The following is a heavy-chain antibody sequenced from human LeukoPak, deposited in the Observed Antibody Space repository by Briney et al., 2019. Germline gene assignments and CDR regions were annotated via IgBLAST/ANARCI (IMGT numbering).Heavy chain of an antibody. CDR2: ISAYNGNT. Sequence: ASVKVSCKASGYTFTSYGISWVRQAPGQGLEWMGWISAYNGNTNYAQKLQGRVTMTTDTSTSTAYMELRSLRSDDTAVYYCARVGFGWNYSLYYYYMDVWGKGTTVTVSS. D-gene: IGHD1-7*01. CDR1: GYTFTSYG. J-gene: IGHJ6*03. CDR3: ARVGFGWNYSLYYYYMDV. V-gene: IGHV1-18*01.